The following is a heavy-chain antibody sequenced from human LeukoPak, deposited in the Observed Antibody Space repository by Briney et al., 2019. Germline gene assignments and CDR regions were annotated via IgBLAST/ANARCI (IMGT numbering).Heavy chain of an antibody. Sequence: GGSLRLSCAASGFTFSSYGMHWVRQAPGKGLEWVAFIRYDGSNKYYADSVKGRFTISRDNSKNTLYLQMNSLRAEDTAVYYCAKDSRKDWNYPGEVFDYCGQGTLVTVSS. CDR1: GFTFSSYG. V-gene: IGHV3-30*02. CDR2: IRYDGSNK. CDR3: AKDSRKDWNYPGEVFDY. D-gene: IGHD1-7*01. J-gene: IGHJ4*02.